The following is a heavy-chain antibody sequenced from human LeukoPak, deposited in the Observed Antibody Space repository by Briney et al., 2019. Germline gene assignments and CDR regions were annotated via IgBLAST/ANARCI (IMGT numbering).Heavy chain of an antibody. CDR3: ARHHNWNYFFDY. CDR2: IYYSGST. J-gene: IGHJ4*02. CDR1: GGSISSSSYY. D-gene: IGHD1-7*01. V-gene: IGHV4-39*01. Sequence: SETLSLTCTVSGGSISSSSYYWSWIRQPPGKGLEWIGYIYYSGSTYYNPSLKSRVTISVDTSKNQFSLKLNFVTAADTAVYYCARHHNWNYFFDYWGQGTLVTVSS.